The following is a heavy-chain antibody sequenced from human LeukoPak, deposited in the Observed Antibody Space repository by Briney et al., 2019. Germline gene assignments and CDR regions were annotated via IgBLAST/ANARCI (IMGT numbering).Heavy chain of an antibody. CDR1: GFTFSDHY. J-gene: IGHJ4*02. D-gene: IGHD1-26*01. CDR2: SRNKANSYTT. V-gene: IGHV3-72*01. Sequence: GSLRLSCAASGFTFSDHYMDWVRQAPGKGLEWVGRSRNKANSYTTEYAASVKGRFTISRDDSKNSLYLHMNSLKTEDTAVYYCARTNIGSYSIDYWGQGTLVTVSS. CDR3: ARTNIGSYSIDY.